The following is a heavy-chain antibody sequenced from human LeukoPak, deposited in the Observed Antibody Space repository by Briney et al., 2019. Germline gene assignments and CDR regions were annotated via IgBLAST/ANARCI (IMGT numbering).Heavy chain of an antibody. Sequence: GGSLRLSCAASGFTFDDYAMHWVRQAPGKGLEWVSGISWNSGSIGYADSVKGRFTISRDNAKNSLYLQMNSLRAEDTALYYCAKDISLLLTGNYFDYWGQGTLVTVSS. J-gene: IGHJ4*02. CDR2: ISWNSGSI. D-gene: IGHD7-27*01. V-gene: IGHV3-9*01. CDR1: GFTFDDYA. CDR3: AKDISLLLTGNYFDY.